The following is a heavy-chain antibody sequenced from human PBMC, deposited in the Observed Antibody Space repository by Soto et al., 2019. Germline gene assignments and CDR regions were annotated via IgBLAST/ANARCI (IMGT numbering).Heavy chain of an antibody. D-gene: IGHD4-17*01. Sequence: GESLKISCKGSGYIFTGYWIGWVLHMPGECVECVGIIYPVEADTRYSPSFQGRVTISAENSISTCYLRCSIVKASWTAMYYCAXDXYGDLFKRGHYFYYGMDVWGQGTTVTVSS. V-gene: IGHV5-51*01. CDR2: IYPVEADT. CDR3: AXDXYGDLFKRGHYFYYGMDV. CDR1: GYIFTGYW. J-gene: IGHJ6*02.